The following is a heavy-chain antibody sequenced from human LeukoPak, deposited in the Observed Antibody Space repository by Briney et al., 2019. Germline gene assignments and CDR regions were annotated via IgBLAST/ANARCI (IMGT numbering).Heavy chain of an antibody. CDR2: IYYSGSP. Sequence: PSETLSLTCTVSGDSISNYYWSWIRQPPGKGLEWIGYIYYSGSPNYNPSLNSRVTISLDTSKNQFSLKLTSVTAADTAVYYCARKNDFDIWGQGTLVTVSS. CDR3: ARKNDFDI. V-gene: IGHV4-59*01. J-gene: IGHJ3*02. CDR1: GDSISNYY. D-gene: IGHD2/OR15-2a*01.